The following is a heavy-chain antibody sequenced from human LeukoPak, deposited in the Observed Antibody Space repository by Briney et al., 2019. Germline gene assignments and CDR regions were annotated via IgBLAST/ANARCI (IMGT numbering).Heavy chain of an antibody. D-gene: IGHD3-22*01. CDR1: GFTFSSYE. J-gene: IGHJ3*02. V-gene: IGHV3-23*01. Sequence: GGSLRLSCAASGFTFSSYEMNWVRQAPGKGLEWVSAISGSGGSTYYADSVKGRFTISRDNSKNTLYLQMNSLRAEDTAVYYCAKGHYYDSSGSTWGDAFDIWGQGTMVTVSS. CDR3: AKGHYYDSSGSTWGDAFDI. CDR2: ISGSGGST.